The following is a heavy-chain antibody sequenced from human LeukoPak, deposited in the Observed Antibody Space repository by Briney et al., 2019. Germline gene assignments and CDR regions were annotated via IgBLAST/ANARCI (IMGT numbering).Heavy chain of an antibody. D-gene: IGHD3-10*01. CDR3: AREGPGSYYKFPLDY. CDR1: GGSISTSGYY. J-gene: IGHJ4*02. V-gene: IGHV4-39*02. CDR2: IYHSGNT. Sequence: SETLSLTCTVSGGSISTSGYYWGWIRQPPGKGLEWIGNIYHSGNTDYNPSLESRVTMSVDTSKKQFSLQMNSVTAADTAVYYCAREGPGSYYKFPLDYWGQGTLVTVSS.